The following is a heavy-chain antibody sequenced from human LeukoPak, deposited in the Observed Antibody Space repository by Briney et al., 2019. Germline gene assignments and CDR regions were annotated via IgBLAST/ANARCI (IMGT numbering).Heavy chain of an antibody. CDR1: GFIFTDFY. V-gene: IGHV1-2*02. D-gene: IGHD2-15*01. J-gene: IGHJ3*02. CDR2: INLNSGYT. CDR3: VTSTGYFDTWGAFDI. Sequence: GSVKVSCKTSGFIFTDFYLHWVRQAPGRGLEWMAWINLNSGYTNYAQNFQGRVTMTRDTSISTAYMDLSSLRSDDTAVYYCVTSTGYFDTWGAFDIWGQGTMVTVSS.